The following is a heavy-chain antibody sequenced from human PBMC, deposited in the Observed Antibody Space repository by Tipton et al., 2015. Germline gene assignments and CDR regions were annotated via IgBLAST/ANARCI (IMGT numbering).Heavy chain of an antibody. V-gene: IGHV3-33*06. J-gene: IGHJ6*02. Sequence: RSLRLSCAASGFIFSSYGMHWVRQAPGKGLEWVAVIWYDGSNKYYADSVKGRFTISRDNSKNTLYLQMNSLRAEDTAVYYCAKWEDILVLPAGVMDVWGQGTTVTVSS. CDR2: IWYDGSNK. D-gene: IGHD2-2*01. CDR3: AKWEDILVLPAGVMDV. CDR1: GFIFSSYG.